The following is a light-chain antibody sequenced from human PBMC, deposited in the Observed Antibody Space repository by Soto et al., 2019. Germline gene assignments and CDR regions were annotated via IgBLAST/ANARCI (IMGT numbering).Light chain of an antibody. CDR1: QSVSSSY. CDR2: GAS. J-gene: IGKJ5*01. V-gene: IGKV3-20*01. Sequence: EIVLTQSPGTLSLSPGERATLSCRARQSVSSSYLAWYQQKPGQAPRLLIYGASSRATGIPDRFSGSGSGTDFTLTISRLEPEDFAVYYCQQYGSSPSRVTFGQGTRLEIK. CDR3: QQYGSSPSRVT.